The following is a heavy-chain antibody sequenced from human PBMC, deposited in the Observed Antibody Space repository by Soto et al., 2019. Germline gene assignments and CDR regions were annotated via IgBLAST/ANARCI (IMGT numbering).Heavy chain of an antibody. CDR3: AKDWRREQQIYGMNA. CDR1: DFSFRNYG. J-gene: IGHJ6*02. V-gene: IGHV3-30*18. CDR2: ISYDGRNK. Sequence: PGGSLRLSCVASDFSFRNYGMHWVRQAPGKGLEWVADISYDGRNKYYAESVKGRFTISRDNSKNTLYLQMNSLRTEDTAVYYCAKDWRREQQIYGMNAWGQGTTVTVSS. D-gene: IGHD6-13*01.